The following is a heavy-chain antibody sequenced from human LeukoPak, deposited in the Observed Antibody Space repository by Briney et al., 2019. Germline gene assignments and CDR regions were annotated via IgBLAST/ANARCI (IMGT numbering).Heavy chain of an antibody. CDR1: GFTFSSYA. V-gene: IGHV3-33*06. Sequence: GGSLRLSCAASGFTFSSYAMHRVRQAPGKGLEGVAVIWHDGSDKYYIDSVKGRFTISRDNSKNTLYLQMNSLRAEDTAVYYCAKDMGDTALQNFFDPWGQGTLVTVSS. D-gene: IGHD2-21*01. CDR3: AKDMGDTALQNFFDP. J-gene: IGHJ5*02. CDR2: IWHDGSDK.